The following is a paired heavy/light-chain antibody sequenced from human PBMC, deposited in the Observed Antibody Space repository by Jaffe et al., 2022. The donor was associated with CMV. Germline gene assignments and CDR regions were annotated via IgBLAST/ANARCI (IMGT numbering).Light chain of an antibody. CDR3: QQYGSSPWT. J-gene: IGKJ1*01. CDR1: QSVSGGS. V-gene: IGKV3-20*01. Sequence: VVLTQSPGTLSLSPGERATVSCRASQSVSGGSLAWYQQKPGQAPRLLIFGASTRAIGITDRFSGSGSGTDFTLTISRLEPEDFAVYFCQQYGSSPWTFGQGTKVEIQ. CDR2: GAS.
Heavy chain of an antibody. Sequence: QVQLVDSGGGLVRPGGSLRLSCVVSGFTFSDFHMSWVRQAPGKGLEWISYISNDAKNIKYADSVKGRFTISRDNAGNSLYLQMNSLRVEDTAIYYCARNYNFYQHWGQGTLVTVSS. CDR3: ARNYNFYQH. CDR1: GFTFSDFH. CDR2: ISNDAKNI. D-gene: IGHD3-10*01. J-gene: IGHJ1*01. V-gene: IGHV3-11*01.